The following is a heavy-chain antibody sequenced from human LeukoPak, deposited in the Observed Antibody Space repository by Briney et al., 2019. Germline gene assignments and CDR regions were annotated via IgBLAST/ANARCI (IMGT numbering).Heavy chain of an antibody. V-gene: IGHV4-34*01. J-gene: IGHJ4*02. D-gene: IGHD5-12*01. CDR2: INHSGST. CDR3: ARGASGYVFPFDH. CDR1: GGSISSYY. Sequence: PSETLSLTCTVSGGSISSYYWSWIRQPPGKGLEWIGEINHSGSTNYNPSLKSRVTISVDTSKNQFSLKLRSVTAADTAVYYCARGASGYVFPFDHWGQGILVTVSS.